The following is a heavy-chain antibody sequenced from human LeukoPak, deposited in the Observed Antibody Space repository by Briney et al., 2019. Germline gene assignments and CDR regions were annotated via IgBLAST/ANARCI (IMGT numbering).Heavy chain of an antibody. J-gene: IGHJ3*02. CDR1: GGSIGSYY. Sequence: PSETLSLTCTVSGGSIGSYYWSWIRQPPGKGLEWIGYIYYSGSTNYNPSLKSRVTISVDTSKNQFSLKLSSATAADTAVYYCAREGGDGDGDAFDIWGQGTMVTVSS. CDR3: AREGGDGDGDAFDI. CDR2: IYYSGST. V-gene: IGHV4-59*01. D-gene: IGHD4-17*01.